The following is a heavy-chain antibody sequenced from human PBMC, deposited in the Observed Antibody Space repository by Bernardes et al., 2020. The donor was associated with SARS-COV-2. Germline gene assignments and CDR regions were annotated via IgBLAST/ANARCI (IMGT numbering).Heavy chain of an antibody. CDR2: IYWDDDK. V-gene: IGHV2-5*02. J-gene: IGHJ3*02. CDR3: AHITSMVHAFDT. Sequence: SFPPLFPPPPPLTLTCTLSGFSVGTSGVGVGWIRQPPGKALEWLALIYWDDDKRYSPSLKSRLTITKDTSKNQVVLTMTNMDPVDTASYYCAHITSMVHAFDTWGQGTVVTVSS. D-gene: IGHD3-10*01. CDR1: GFSVGTSGVG.